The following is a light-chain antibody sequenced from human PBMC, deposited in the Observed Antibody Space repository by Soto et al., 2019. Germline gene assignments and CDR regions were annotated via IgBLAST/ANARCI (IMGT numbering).Light chain of an antibody. CDR2: DVG. CDR3: CSYAGSYSLV. CDR1: SSDVGGYNF. V-gene: IGLV2-11*01. Sequence: QSALTQSPSASGSPGQSVTISCTGTSSDVGGYNFVSWYQQYPGKAPTLMIYDVGKRPSGVPDRFSGSKSGNTASLIISGLQAEDEADYYCCSYAGSYSLVFGGGTKLTVL. J-gene: IGLJ2*01.